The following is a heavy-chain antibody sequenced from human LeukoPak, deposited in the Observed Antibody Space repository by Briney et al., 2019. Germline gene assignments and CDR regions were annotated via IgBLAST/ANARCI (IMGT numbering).Heavy chain of an antibody. CDR1: GGSISSYY. CDR3: ARSRYGYYYGSGSYYNGWNYFDY. D-gene: IGHD3-10*01. Sequence: SETLSLTCTVSGGSISSYYWSWIRQPPGKGLEWIGYIYYSGSTNYNPSLKSRVTISVDTSKNQFSLKLSSVTAADTAVYYCARSRYGYYYGSGSYYNGWNYFDYWGQGTLVTVSS. CDR2: IYYSGST. V-gene: IGHV4-59*12. J-gene: IGHJ4*02.